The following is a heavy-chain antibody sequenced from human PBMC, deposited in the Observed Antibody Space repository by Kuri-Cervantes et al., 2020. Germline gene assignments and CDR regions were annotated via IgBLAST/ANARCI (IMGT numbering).Heavy chain of an antibody. CDR2: MNPNSGNT. Sequence: ASVKVSCKASGYTFTSYDINWVRQATGQGLEWMGWMNPNSGNTGYAQKFQGRVTMTRNTSISTAYMELSSLRSEDTAVYYCAKDADYCSSTSCLLAPGPYYYYGMDVWGQRTTVTVSS. CDR1: GYTFTSYD. J-gene: IGHJ6*02. D-gene: IGHD2-2*01. CDR3: AKDADYCSSTSCLLAPGPYYYYGMDV. V-gene: IGHV1-8*01.